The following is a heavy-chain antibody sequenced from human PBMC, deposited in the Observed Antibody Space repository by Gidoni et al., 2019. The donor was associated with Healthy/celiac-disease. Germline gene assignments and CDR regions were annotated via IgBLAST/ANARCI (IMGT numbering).Heavy chain of an antibody. J-gene: IGHJ3*02. CDR2: IYYSGST. CDR1: GGSISSSSYY. CDR3: ARASSGDRLDAFDI. D-gene: IGHD2-21*02. Sequence: QLQLQESGPGLVKPSETLSLTCTVSGGSISSSSYYWGWIRQPPGKGLEWIGSIYYSGSTYYNPSLKSRVTISVDTSKNQFSLKLSSVTAADTVVYYCARASSGDRLDAFDIWGQGTMVTVSS. V-gene: IGHV4-39*07.